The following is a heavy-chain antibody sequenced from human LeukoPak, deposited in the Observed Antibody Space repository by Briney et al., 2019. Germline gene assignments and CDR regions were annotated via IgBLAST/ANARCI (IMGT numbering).Heavy chain of an antibody. Sequence: GGSLRLLCAVWGLILSSNYMRWVRQARGRGVEGVSYISSSSSKIFYGDSVKRRFTISRDNPKNSLYLQMTSLRAEDTAVYYCASMISNGEEVADWFDPWGQGTLVTVSS. CDR3: ASMISNGEEVADWFDP. D-gene: IGHD4-11*01. V-gene: IGHV3-48*01. J-gene: IGHJ5*02. CDR2: ISSSSSKI. CDR1: GLILSSNY.